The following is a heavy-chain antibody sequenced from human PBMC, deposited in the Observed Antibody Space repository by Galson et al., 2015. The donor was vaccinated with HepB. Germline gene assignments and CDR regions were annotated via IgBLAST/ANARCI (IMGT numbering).Heavy chain of an antibody. D-gene: IGHD2-2*01. V-gene: IGHV1-69*13. CDR1: GYTFSSYA. J-gene: IGHJ5*02. Sequence: SVKVSCKASGYTFSSYAISWVRQAPGQGLEWMGGIIPIFGTANYAQKFQGRVTITADESTSTAYMELSSLRSEDTAVYYCARLGGYCSSTSCYQGFWFDPWGQGTLVTVSS. CDR3: ARLGGYCSSTSCYQGFWFDP. CDR2: IIPIFGTA.